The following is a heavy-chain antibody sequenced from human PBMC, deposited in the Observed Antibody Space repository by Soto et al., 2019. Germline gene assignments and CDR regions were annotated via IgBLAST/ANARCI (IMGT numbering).Heavy chain of an antibody. CDR3: ARGTRSGYYIYYYYGMDV. CDR2: ISYDGSNK. CDR1: GFTFSSYA. J-gene: IGHJ6*02. Sequence: GGSLRLSCAASGFTFSSYAMHWVRQAPGKGLGWVAVISYDGSNKYYADSVKGRFTISRDNSKNTLYLQMNSLRAEDTAVYYCARGTRSGYYIYYYYGMDVWGQGTTVTVSS. D-gene: IGHD3-3*01. V-gene: IGHV3-30-3*01.